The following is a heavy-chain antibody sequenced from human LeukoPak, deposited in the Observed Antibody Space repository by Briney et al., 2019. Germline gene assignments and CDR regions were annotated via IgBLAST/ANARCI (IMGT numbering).Heavy chain of an antibody. CDR1: GYTFTGYY. J-gene: IGHJ4*02. CDR3: VRVLPSTG. Sequence: ASVKVSCKASGYTFTGYYIHWVRQAPGQGLEWMGWINPNSGDTNYAQKFQGRVTMTRDTSITTAYMELTRLRSDDTVVYYWVRVLPSTGWGQGTLVTVSS. V-gene: IGHV1-2*02. CDR2: INPNSGDT.